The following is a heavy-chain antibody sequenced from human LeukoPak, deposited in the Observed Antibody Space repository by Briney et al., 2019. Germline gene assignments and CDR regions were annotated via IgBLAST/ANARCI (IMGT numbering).Heavy chain of an antibody. J-gene: IGHJ4*02. D-gene: IGHD6-19*01. CDR1: GFTFSSYG. CDR2: ISWNSGSI. V-gene: IGHV3-9*03. CDR3: AKDLTRAVAGLLDY. Sequence: GGSLRLSCAASGFTFSSYGMHWVRQAPGKGLEWVSGISWNSGSIGYADSVKGRFTISRDNAKNSLYLQMNSLRAEDMALYYCAKDLTRAVAGLLDYWGQGTLVTVSS.